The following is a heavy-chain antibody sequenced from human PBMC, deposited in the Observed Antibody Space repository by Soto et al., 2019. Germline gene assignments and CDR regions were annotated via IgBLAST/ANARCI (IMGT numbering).Heavy chain of an antibody. V-gene: IGHV4-59*01. Sequence: NPSETLSLTCTVSGVSITPYYWTWIRHPPGKGLEWIGYVYHTGNTYYNPSLKSRVTISLDTSKNQVSLRLKSVTAADTAVYYCAREQYNWKLWGQGTL. J-gene: IGHJ4*02. CDR1: GVSITPYY. D-gene: IGHD1-20*01. CDR2: VYHTGNT. CDR3: AREQYNWKL.